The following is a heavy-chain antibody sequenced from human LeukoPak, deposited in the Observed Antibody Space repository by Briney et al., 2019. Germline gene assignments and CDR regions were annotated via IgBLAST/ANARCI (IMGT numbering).Heavy chain of an antibody. CDR2: IRYDGSNK. J-gene: IGHJ1*01. CDR1: GFTFSSYG. V-gene: IGHV3-30*02. Sequence: GGSLRLSCAPSGFTFSSYGMHWVRQAPGKGLEWVAFIRYDGSNKYYADSVKGRFTISRDNSKNTLYLQMNSLRPEDTAVYYCARGGKIALAGTRSSQYFQHWGQGTLVTVSS. D-gene: IGHD6-19*01. CDR3: ARGGKIALAGTRSSQYFQH.